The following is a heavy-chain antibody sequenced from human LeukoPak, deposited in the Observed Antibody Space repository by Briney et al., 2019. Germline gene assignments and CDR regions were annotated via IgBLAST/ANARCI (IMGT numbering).Heavy chain of an antibody. CDR1: GFTFSSYS. J-gene: IGHJ6*02. CDR3: ARGPGLTYYYDSSNYGGMDV. V-gene: IGHV3-21*04. CDR2: ISSSSSYI. Sequence: GGSLRPSCAASGFTFSSYSMNWVRQAPGKGLEWVSSISSSSSYIYYADSVKGRFTISRDNSKNTLYLQMNSLRDEDTAVYYCARGPGLTYYYDSSNYGGMDVWGQGTTVTVSS. D-gene: IGHD3-22*01.